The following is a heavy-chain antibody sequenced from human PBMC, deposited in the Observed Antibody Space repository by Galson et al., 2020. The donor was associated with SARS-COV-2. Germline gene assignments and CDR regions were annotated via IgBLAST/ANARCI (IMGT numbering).Heavy chain of an antibody. Sequence: ASVKVSCKASGYTFTGYYMHWVRQAPGQGLEWMGWINPNSGGTNYAQKFQGRVTMTRDTSISTAYMELSRLRSDDTAVYYCARVVYSSSSDSLDCWGQGTLVTVSS. CDR3: ARVVYSSSSDSLDC. D-gene: IGHD6-6*01. J-gene: IGHJ4*02. CDR1: GYTFTGYY. V-gene: IGHV1-2*02. CDR2: INPNSGGT.